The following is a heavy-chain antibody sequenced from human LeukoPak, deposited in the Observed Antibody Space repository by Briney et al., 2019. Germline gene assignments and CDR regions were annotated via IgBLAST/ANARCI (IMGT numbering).Heavy chain of an antibody. J-gene: IGHJ6*03. V-gene: IGHV5-51*01. D-gene: IGHD4-11*01. CDR2: IYPGDSGT. CDR3: ARQGYSLYYYYYYYMDV. CDR1: GYRFTSYW. Sequence: PGESLKISCKGSGYRFTSYWIGLVRHMPGKGLEWMGIIYPGDSGTRYSSSFQGQVTIPADKSISTAYLQWSSMKASDTAMYYCARQGYSLYYYYYYYMDVWGKGTTVTVSS.